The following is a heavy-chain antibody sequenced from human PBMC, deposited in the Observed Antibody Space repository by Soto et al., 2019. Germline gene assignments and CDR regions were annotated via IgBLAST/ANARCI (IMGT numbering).Heavy chain of an antibody. CDR2: IWYDGSNK. Sequence: QVQLVESGGGVVQPGRSLRLSCAASGFTFSSYGMHWVRQAPGKGLEWVAVIWYDGSNKYYADSVKGRFTISRDNSKNTLDQQMNSLRAEDTAVYYCARDPDSSGWLYYYGMDVWGQGTTVTVSS. D-gene: IGHD6-19*01. J-gene: IGHJ6*02. CDR1: GFTFSSYG. V-gene: IGHV3-33*01. CDR3: ARDPDSSGWLYYYGMDV.